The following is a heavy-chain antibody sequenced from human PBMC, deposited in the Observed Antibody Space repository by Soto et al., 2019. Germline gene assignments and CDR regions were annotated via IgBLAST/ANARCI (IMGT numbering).Heavy chain of an antibody. Sequence: SETLSLTCAVSGGSISSGGYSWSWIRQPPGKGLEWIGYMYHSGSTYYNPSLKSRVTTSVDTSKNQFSLKLSSVTAADTAVYYCARTWELRGYFDYWGQGTLVTVSS. CDR2: MYHSGST. CDR3: ARTWELRGYFDY. D-gene: IGHD1-26*01. V-gene: IGHV4-30-2*02. J-gene: IGHJ4*02. CDR1: GGSISSGGYS.